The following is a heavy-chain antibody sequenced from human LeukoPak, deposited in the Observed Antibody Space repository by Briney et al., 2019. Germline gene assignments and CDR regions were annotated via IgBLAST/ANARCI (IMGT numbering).Heavy chain of an antibody. J-gene: IGHJ4*02. CDR2: IYYSGSD. CDR1: GGSLSRGVYY. Sequence: SQTLSLTCTVSGGSLSRGVYYWSWIRQPPGKGLEWIGYIYYSGSDYYNPFLKSRLTISVDKSKHQFSLTLSTVTAAASADYYSARDFSSTSCIDYWGQGTLVTVSS. V-gene: IGHV4-30-4*08. CDR3: ARDFSSTSCIDY. D-gene: IGHD2-2*01.